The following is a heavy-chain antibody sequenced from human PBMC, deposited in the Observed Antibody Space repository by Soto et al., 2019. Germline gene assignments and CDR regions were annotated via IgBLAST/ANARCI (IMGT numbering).Heavy chain of an antibody. J-gene: IGHJ4*02. CDR1: GFTFSGSA. CDR2: IRSKANSYAT. CDR3: TVEGSGSNRY. Sequence: EVQLVESGGGLVQPGGSLKLSCAASGFTFSGSAMHWVRQASGKGLEWVGRIRSKANSYATEYGASVKGRFTISRDDSKNTAYLQMNSLKTEDTSVYYCTVEGSGSNRYCVQGTLVTVSS. D-gene: IGHD3-10*01. V-gene: IGHV3-73*01.